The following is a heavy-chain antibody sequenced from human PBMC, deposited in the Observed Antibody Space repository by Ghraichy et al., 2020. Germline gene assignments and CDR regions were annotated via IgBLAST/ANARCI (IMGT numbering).Heavy chain of an antibody. D-gene: IGHD3-22*01. J-gene: IGHJ4*02. CDR3: ARDSDDSSGYYRY. CDR2: INSDGSST. Sequence: GESLNISCAASGFTFSSYWMHWVRQAPGKGLVWVSRINSDGSSTSYADSVKGRFTISRDNAKNTLYLQMNSLRAEDTAVYYCARDSDDSSGYYRYWGQGTLVTVSS. V-gene: IGHV3-74*01. CDR1: GFTFSSYW.